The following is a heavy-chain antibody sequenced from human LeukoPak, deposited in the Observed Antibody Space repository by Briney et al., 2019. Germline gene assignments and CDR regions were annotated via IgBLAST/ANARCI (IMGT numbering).Heavy chain of an antibody. CDR2: ISYSSTNI. CDR3: ARMAAAGYFDC. D-gene: IGHD6-13*01. V-gene: IGHV3-48*01. CDR1: GFTLSHYN. Sequence: GGSLRLSCAASGFTLSHYNMNWVRQAPGKGLEWVSYISYSSTNIYYADSVKGRFTISRDNAKNSLYLQMNSLRAEDTAVYYCARMAAAGYFDCWGQGTLVTVSS. J-gene: IGHJ4*02.